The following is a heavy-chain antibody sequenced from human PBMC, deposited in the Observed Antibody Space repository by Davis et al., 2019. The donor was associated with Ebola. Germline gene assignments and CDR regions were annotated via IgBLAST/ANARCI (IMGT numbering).Heavy chain of an antibody. CDR1: GYSFTSYW. J-gene: IGHJ6*02. CDR3: ARLDFAGHYYYYGMDV. CDR2: IYPGDSDT. V-gene: IGHV5-51*01. Sequence: GGSLRLSCKGSGYSFTSYWIGWVRQMPGKGLEWMGIIYPGDSDTRYSPSFQGQVTISADKSISTAYLQWSSLKASDTAMYYCARLDFAGHYYYYGMDVWGQGTTVTVSS. D-gene: IGHD3-3*01.